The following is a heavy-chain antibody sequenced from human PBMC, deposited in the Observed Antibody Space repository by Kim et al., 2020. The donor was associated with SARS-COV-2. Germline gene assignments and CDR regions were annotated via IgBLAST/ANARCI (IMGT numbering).Heavy chain of an antibody. CDR2: INTNTGNP. CDR3: ARFIVVVPAARYYYYYMDV. Sequence: ASVNVSCKASGYTFTSYAMNWVRQAPGQGLEWMGWINTNTGNPTYAQGFTGRFVFSLDTSVSTAYLQISSLKAEDTAVYYCARFIVVVPAARYYYYYMDVWGKGTTVTVSS. CDR1: GYTFTSYA. J-gene: IGHJ6*03. D-gene: IGHD2-2*01. V-gene: IGHV7-4-1*02.